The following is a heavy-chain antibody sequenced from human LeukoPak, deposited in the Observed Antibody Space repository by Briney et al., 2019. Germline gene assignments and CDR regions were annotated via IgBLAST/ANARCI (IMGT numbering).Heavy chain of an antibody. CDR1: GFTVSSNY. CDR3: ARGLGDYSTSWFPVSAY. Sequence: PGGSLRLSCAASGFTVSSNYMSWVRQAPGKGLEWVSVIYSGGSTYYADSVKGRFTISRDNSKNTLYLQMNSLRAEDTAVYYCARGLGDYSTSWFPVSAYWGQGTLVTVSS. J-gene: IGHJ4*02. D-gene: IGHD6-13*01. CDR2: IYSGGST. V-gene: IGHV3-66*01.